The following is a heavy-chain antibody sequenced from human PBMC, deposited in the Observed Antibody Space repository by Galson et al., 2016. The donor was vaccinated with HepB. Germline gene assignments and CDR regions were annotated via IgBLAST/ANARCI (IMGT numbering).Heavy chain of an antibody. CDR2: SDPKDGET. CDR3: AMDYRRQRWTDAFDL. J-gene: IGHJ3*01. D-gene: IGHD3-16*02. Sequence: SVKVSCKVSGYALSEISVHWVRQAPGKGFEWMGGSDPKDGETIYSQKFQGRFTMTEDTSRDTVSMVLSSLSSEDTAVYYCAMDYRRQRWTDAFDLWGQGTVVTVSS. V-gene: IGHV1-24*01. CDR1: GYALSEIS.